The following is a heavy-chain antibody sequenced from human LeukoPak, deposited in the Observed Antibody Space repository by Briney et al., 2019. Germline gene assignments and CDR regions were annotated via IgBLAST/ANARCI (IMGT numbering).Heavy chain of an antibody. CDR1: GFTFSSYA. V-gene: IGHV3-66*01. J-gene: IGHJ4*02. Sequence: PGGSLRLSCAASGFTFSSYAMSWVRQAPGKGLEWVSVIYSGGSTYYADSVKGRFTISRDNSKNTLYLQMNSLRAEDTAVYYCARRARALDYWGQGTLVTVSS. CDR3: ARRARALDY. CDR2: IYSGGST.